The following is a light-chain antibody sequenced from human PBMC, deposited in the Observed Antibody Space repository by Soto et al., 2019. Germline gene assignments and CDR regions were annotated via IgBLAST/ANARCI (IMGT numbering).Light chain of an antibody. V-gene: IGLV2-14*01. J-gene: IGLJ1*01. Sequence: QSFLTQPASVSGSPGQSITISCTGTSSDVGDYNYVSRYQHHPGKAPKLIIYEVRNRPSGVPNRFSGAKSGNTASLTISGLQAEDEADYYCSSYRTGSAFYVFGSGTKVTVL. CDR1: SSDVGDYNY. CDR2: EVR. CDR3: SSYRTGSAFYV.